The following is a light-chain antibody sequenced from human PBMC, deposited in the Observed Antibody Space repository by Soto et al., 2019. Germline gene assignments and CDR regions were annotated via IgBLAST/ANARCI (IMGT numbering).Light chain of an antibody. CDR3: SSYAGSNNLCVF. V-gene: IGLV2-8*01. CDR1: SSDVGGYNY. J-gene: IGLJ2*01. CDR2: EVT. Sequence: QSALTQPPSASGSPGQSVTISCTGTSSDVGGYNYVSRYQQHPGKAPKLIIYEVTKRPSGVPDRFSGSKSGNTASLTVSGLQADDEADYYCSSYAGSNNLCVFFGGGTKLTVL.